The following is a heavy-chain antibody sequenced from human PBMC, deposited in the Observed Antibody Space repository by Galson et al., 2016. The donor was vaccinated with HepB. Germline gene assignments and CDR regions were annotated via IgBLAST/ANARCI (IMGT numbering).Heavy chain of an antibody. CDR2: ISGTGGST. Sequence: SLRLSCAASGLTFSNYAMTWVRQAPGKGLEWVSGISGTGGSTYYADSVKGRFTISRDNSKNTLYLQMNSLRAEDTAVYYCAKFYGSGSYYNFFDYWGQGTLVTVSS. CDR3: AKFYGSGSYYNFFDY. D-gene: IGHD3-10*01. CDR1: GLTFSNYA. V-gene: IGHV3-23*01. J-gene: IGHJ4*02.